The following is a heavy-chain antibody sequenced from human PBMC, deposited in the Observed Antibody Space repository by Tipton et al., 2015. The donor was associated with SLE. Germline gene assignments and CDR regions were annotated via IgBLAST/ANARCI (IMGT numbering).Heavy chain of an antibody. D-gene: IGHD6-13*01. Sequence: TLSLTCTVSGGSISGGSISSHYGIWIRQPPGKGLEPIGYISYSGGTDYNPSLKSRVTISIDTSTNQFSLKVKSVTAADTAVYYCARLADGNRNWFDPWGQGTLVTVSS. J-gene: IGHJ5*02. CDR1: GGSISGGSISSHY. V-gene: IGHV4-61*01. CDR2: ISYSGGT. CDR3: ARLADGNRNWFDP.